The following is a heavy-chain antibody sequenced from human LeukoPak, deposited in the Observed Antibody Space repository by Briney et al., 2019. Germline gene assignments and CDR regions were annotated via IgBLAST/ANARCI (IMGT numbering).Heavy chain of an antibody. CDR2: IYSGGTT. CDR1: GFTFDNYG. Sequence: GGSLRLSCAASGFTFDNYGMNWVRQVPGKGLEWVSVIYSGGTTYYADSVKGRFTISRDNSKNTLYLQMNSLRAEDTAVYYCASGLRAVWIQLSGPDYWGQGTLVTVSS. D-gene: IGHD5-18*01. J-gene: IGHJ4*02. CDR3: ASGLRAVWIQLSGPDY. V-gene: IGHV3-53*01.